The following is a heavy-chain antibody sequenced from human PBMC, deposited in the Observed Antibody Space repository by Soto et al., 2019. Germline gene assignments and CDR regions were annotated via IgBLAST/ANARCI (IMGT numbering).Heavy chain of an antibody. CDR1: GFTFTKAY. J-gene: IGHJ4*02. CDR3: VMGGGYPGSNFYGAY. Sequence: EVQLVESGGGLVEPGGSIRLSCVASGFTFTKAYMTWVRQAPGKGLEWVGRIKGSHAGGTTDYATSVKGRFTISRAGSKNTLYLPMNSLKNEDTSVYYCVMGGGYPGSNFYGAYWGQGTLVTVSS. V-gene: IGHV3-15*01. CDR2: IKGSHAGGTT. D-gene: IGHD1-26*01.